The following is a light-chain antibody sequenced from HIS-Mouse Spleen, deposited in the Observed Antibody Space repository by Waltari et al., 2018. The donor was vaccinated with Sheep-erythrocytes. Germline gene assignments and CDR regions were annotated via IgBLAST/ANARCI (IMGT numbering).Light chain of an antibody. V-gene: IGLV3-25*03. CDR1: ALQKQY. J-gene: IGLJ3*02. Sequence: SYELTQPPSVSVSPGQTARITCSGDALQKQYAYWYQQKPGQAPVLVRYKDSERPSGVPERFSGSSSGTTVTLTISVVQAEDEADYYCQSADSSGTWVFGGGTKLTVL. CDR3: QSADSSGTWV. CDR2: KDS.